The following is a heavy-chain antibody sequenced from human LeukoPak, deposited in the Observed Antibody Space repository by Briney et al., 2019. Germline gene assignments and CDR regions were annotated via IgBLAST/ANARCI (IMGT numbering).Heavy chain of an antibody. CDR3: TAAAAGQHDAFDI. V-gene: IGHV3-48*01. J-gene: IGHJ3*02. CDR2: ISSSNTI. D-gene: IGHD6-13*01. Sequence: PGGSPRLSCAASGFPFSGYSLTWVRQAPGKGLEWISYISSSNTIYYADSVKGRFTISRDNAKNSLYLQMNSLTADDTAVYYCTAAAAGQHDAFDIWGQGTMVTVSP. CDR1: GFPFSGYS.